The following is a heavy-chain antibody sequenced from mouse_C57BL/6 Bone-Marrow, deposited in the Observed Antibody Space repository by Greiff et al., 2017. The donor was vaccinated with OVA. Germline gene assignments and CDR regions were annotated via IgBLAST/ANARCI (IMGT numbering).Heavy chain of an antibody. D-gene: IGHD2-4*01. V-gene: IGHV1-66*01. J-gene: IGHJ1*03. Sequence: QVQLQQSGPELVKPGASVKISCKASGYSFTSYYIHWVKQRPGQGLEWIGWIYPGSGNTKYNEKFKGKATLTADTASSTAYMQLSSLTSEDSAVYYCARSEGAYDYYWYFDVWGTGTTVTVSS. CDR3: ARSEGAYDYYWYFDV. CDR2: IYPGSGNT. CDR1: GYSFTSYY.